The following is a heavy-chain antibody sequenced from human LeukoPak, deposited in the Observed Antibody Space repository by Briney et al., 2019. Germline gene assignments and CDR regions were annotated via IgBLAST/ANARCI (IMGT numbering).Heavy chain of an antibody. D-gene: IGHD6-19*01. CDR2: ISGSGGST. J-gene: IGHJ6*02. Sequence: GGSLRLSCAASGFTFSSYAMSWVHQAPGKGLEWVSAISGSGGSTYYADSVKGRFTISRDNSKNTLYLQMNSLRAEDTAVYYCAKLGSGWSKGVYYYYGMDVWGQGTTVTVSS. CDR3: AKLGSGWSKGVYYYYGMDV. V-gene: IGHV3-23*01. CDR1: GFTFSSYA.